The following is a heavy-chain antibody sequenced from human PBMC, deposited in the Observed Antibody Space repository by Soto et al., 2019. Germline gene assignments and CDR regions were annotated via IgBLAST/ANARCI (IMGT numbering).Heavy chain of an antibody. V-gene: IGHV3-33*03. CDR2: IWFDGSNK. Sequence: GGSLRLSCAASGFPFSSYGMHWVRQAPGKGLEWVAVIWFDGSNKYYADSVKGRFTISRDNSKNTLDLQMNNLRDEDTALYYCARAQYTGSYFDACDVWGQGTMVTVSS. CDR3: ARAQYTGSYFDACDV. J-gene: IGHJ3*01. D-gene: IGHD1-26*01. CDR1: GFPFSSYG.